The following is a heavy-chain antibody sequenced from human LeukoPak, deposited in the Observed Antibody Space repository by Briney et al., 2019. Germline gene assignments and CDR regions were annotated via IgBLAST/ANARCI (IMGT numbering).Heavy chain of an antibody. V-gene: IGHV1-2*02. J-gene: IGHJ3*02. CDR2: INPNSGGT. Sequence: GASLKVSSKTSRYTLTGYYIHSVRQAPGQRLEWMGWINPNSGGTKYAQKFQGRVTMTRDTSISTAYMELSRRRSDDTAVYYCARVRQQLLNDAFVIWGQGAIGTVSS. D-gene: IGHD6-13*01. CDR3: ARVRQQLLNDAFVI. CDR1: RYTLTGYY.